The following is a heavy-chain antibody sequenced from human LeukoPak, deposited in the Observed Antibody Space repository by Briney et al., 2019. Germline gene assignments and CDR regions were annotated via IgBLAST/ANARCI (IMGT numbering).Heavy chain of an antibody. CDR2: INPSIGST. J-gene: IGHJ4*02. Sequence: GASVKVSCKASGYTFTTYFMHWVRQAPGQGLEWMGVINPSIGSTSYTQKFQGRVTMTRDTSTSTVDMELSSLTFEDTAVYYCARGGTVTTAPIDYWGQGTLVTVSS. V-gene: IGHV1-46*01. D-gene: IGHD4-17*01. CDR3: ARGGTVTTAPIDY. CDR1: GYTFTTYF.